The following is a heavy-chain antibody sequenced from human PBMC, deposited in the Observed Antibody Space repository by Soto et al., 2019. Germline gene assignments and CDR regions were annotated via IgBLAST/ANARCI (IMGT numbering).Heavy chain of an antibody. Sequence: SETLSLTCAVSGGSIRGGGYSGSWIRQPPGKGLEGIGYIYHSGRTYYSPSLKGRVTISVDRSKNPFSLKLSSVTAADTAVYYCARTMGYCSSTLCYSDYWGQGTLVTVSS. D-gene: IGHD2-2*01. J-gene: IGHJ4*02. CDR1: GGSIRGGGYS. CDR2: IYHSGRT. V-gene: IGHV4-30-2*01. CDR3: ARTMGYCSSTLCYSDY.